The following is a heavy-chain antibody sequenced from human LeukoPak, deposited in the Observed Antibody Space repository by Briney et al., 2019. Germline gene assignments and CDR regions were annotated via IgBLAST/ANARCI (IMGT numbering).Heavy chain of an antibody. CDR3: ARDLGVTNYYGMDV. J-gene: IGHJ6*02. D-gene: IGHD1-26*01. CDR1: GYAFTPYY. CDR2: IYPNSGGT. Sequence: ASVTVSCKASGYAFTPYYMHWVRQAPGQGLEWMGWIYPNSGGTDYAQKFQGRVTMTRDTSISTVYMELSSLRSDDTAVYYCARDLGVTNYYGMDVWGQGTTVTVSS. V-gene: IGHV1-2*02.